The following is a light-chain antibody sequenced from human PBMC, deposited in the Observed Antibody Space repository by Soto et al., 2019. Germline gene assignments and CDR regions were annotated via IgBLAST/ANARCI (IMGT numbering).Light chain of an antibody. Sequence: EMVLTQSPGTLSLSPGERATLSCRASQSVSRTYIAWYQQKPGQAPRLLIYGVSSRATGIPDRFSGGGSGTDFTLTIHRLEPEDFAVYDCHEFGGSLTFGGGTKVEIK. V-gene: IGKV3-20*01. CDR3: HEFGGSLT. J-gene: IGKJ4*01. CDR1: QSVSRTY. CDR2: GVS.